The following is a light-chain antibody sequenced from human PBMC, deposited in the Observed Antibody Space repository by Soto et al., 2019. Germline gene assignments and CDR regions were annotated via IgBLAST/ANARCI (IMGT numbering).Light chain of an antibody. CDR1: ESIGSDY. CDR3: QRYGSSLT. V-gene: IGKV3-20*01. J-gene: IGKJ1*01. Sequence: VVLTQSPGTLSLSLGERATLSCRASESIGSDYLAWYQHKPGQPPSLLIFDASSRAPGIPDRFTGSGSGTDFTLTISRLEAEDFAVYYCQRYGSSLTFGQGTKVDI. CDR2: DAS.